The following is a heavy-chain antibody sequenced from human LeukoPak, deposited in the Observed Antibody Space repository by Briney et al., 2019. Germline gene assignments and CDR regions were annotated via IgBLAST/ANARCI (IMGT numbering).Heavy chain of an antibody. V-gene: IGHV1-24*01. CDR3: ATSKRLMVRGVIIFAGSDY. D-gene: IGHD3-10*01. Sequence: ASVKVSCKVSGYTLTELSIHWVRQAPGKGLEWMGGFDPEDGETIYAQKFQGRVTMTEDTSTDTAYMELSSLRSEDTAVYYCATSKRLMVRGVIIFAGSDYWGQGTLVTVSS. J-gene: IGHJ4*02. CDR2: FDPEDGET. CDR1: GYTLTELS.